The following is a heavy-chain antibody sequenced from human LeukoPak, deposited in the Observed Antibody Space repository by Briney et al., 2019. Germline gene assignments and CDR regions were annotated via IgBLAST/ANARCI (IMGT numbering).Heavy chain of an antibody. CDR2: INPNSGGT. J-gene: IGHJ4*02. Sequence: VASVKVSCKASGYTFTGYYMHWVRQAPGQGLEWMGWINPNSGGTNYAQKFQGRVTMTRDTSISTAYMELRSLRSDDTAVYYCARGSVDTAMVSEYYFDYWGQGTLVTVSS. CDR1: GYTFTGYY. CDR3: ARGSVDTAMVSEYYFDY. D-gene: IGHD5-18*01. V-gene: IGHV1-2*02.